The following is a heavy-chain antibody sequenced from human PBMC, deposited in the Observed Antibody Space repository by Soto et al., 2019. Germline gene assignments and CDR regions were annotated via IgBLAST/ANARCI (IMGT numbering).Heavy chain of an antibody. CDR3: TRDSYDSRYYYGMDV. CDR1: GFTFRSYW. CDR2: INPDGSNT. J-gene: IGHJ6*02. D-gene: IGHD3-22*01. V-gene: IGHV3-74*01. Sequence: GGSLRLSCTASGFTFRSYWMHWVRQAPGKGLMWVSRINPDGSNTAYADSVKGRFTISRDNAKNTLHLQMNSLRDEDMAVYYCTRDSYDSRYYYGMDVWGQGTPVTVS.